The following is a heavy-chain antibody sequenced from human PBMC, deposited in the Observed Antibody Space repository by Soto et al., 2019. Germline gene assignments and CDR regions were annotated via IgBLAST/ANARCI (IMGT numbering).Heavy chain of an antibody. J-gene: IGHJ5*02. D-gene: IGHD3-10*01. CDR2: IYYSGST. V-gene: IGHV4-39*01. CDR1: SGSISSSSYY. Sequence: ADTLSLTFTGSSGSISSSSYYWVVISQAPWKGLEWIGSIYYSGSTYYNPSLKSRVTISVDTSKNQFSLKLSSVTAADTAVYYCARPRPGLLWFGELWSNWFEPWGQGTLVTVSS. CDR3: ARPRPGLLWFGELWSNWFEP.